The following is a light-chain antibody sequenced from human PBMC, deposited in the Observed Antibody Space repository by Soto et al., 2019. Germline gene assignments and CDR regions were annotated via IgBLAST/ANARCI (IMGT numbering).Light chain of an antibody. Sequence: EIVMTQSPATLSVSPGERVTLSCRARQSVGSNLAWYQQKPGQPPRLLIYGACSRATGIPDRFSGSGSGTDFTLTISRLEPEDFVVYYCQQYGSSPWTFGQGTKVDIK. CDR2: GAC. CDR1: QSVGSN. V-gene: IGKV3-20*01. CDR3: QQYGSSPWT. J-gene: IGKJ1*01.